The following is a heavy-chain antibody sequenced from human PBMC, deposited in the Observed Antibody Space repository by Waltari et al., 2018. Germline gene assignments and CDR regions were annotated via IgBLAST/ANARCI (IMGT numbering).Heavy chain of an antibody. V-gene: IGHV3-15*01. CDR3: TTVGRWGTAH. CDR1: GFTFANAW. Sequence: EVQLVDSGGGLVKPGGSLRLSGAGAGFTFANAWRSWVRQAPGKGLGWVGRIKSKAGGGTIDYAAPVKGRFTISRDDSKNSLFLQMNSLRAEDTAMYYCTTVGRWGTAHWGRGTLVTVSS. CDR2: IKSKAGGGTI. D-gene: IGHD3-16*01. J-gene: IGHJ4*02.